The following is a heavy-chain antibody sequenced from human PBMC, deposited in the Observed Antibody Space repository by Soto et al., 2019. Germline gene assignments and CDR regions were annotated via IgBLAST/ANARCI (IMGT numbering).Heavy chain of an antibody. J-gene: IGHJ6*03. CDR2: IYHSGST. D-gene: IGHD2-2*02. CDR1: SGFISSSNW. Sequence: PSETLSLTCAVSSGFISSSNWWSWVRQPPGKGLEWIGEIYHSGSTNYNPSLKSRVTISVDKSKNQFSLKLSSVTAADTAVYYCARLDIVVVPAAIRVDSYYYMDVWGKGTTVTVSS. V-gene: IGHV4-4*02. CDR3: ARLDIVVVPAAIRVDSYYYMDV.